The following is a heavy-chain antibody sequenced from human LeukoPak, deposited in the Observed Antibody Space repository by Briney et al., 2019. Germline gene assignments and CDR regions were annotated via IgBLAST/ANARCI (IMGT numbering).Heavy chain of an antibody. V-gene: IGHV5-10-1*01. CDR2: IDPSDSYT. CDR1: GYSFTTYW. J-gene: IGHJ4*02. D-gene: IGHD2-15*01. Sequence: GESLNISCKGSGYSFTTYWISWVRQMPGKGLEWMGSIDPSDSYTNYSPSFHGHVTISADKSISTAYLQWSSLKASDTAMYYCARGGYCSGGSCYIYWGQGTLVTVSS. CDR3: ARGGYCSGGSCYIY.